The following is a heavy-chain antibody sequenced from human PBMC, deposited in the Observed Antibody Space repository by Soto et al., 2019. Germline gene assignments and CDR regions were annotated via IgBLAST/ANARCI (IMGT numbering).Heavy chain of an antibody. CDR3: ARDRDWLFAY. CDR2: IWYDGSRK. CDR1: GFTFSSYG. Sequence: GSLRLSCAASGFTFSSYGMHWVRQAPGKGLEWVAVIWYDGSRKYYADSVKGRFTISRDDSKNTQSLQMDSLRAEDTAVYYCARDRDWLFAYWGPGTLVTVSS. V-gene: IGHV3-33*01. J-gene: IGHJ4*02. D-gene: IGHD3-9*01.